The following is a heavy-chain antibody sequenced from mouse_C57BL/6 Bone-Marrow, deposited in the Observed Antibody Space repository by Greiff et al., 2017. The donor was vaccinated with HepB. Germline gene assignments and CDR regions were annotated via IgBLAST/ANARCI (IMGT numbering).Heavy chain of an antibody. CDR3: ARTQPRWFAY. V-gene: IGHV1-64*01. D-gene: IGHD6-1*01. CDR1: GYTFTSYW. CDR2: IHPNSGST. Sequence: QVQLKQPGAELVKPGASVKLSCKASGYTFTSYWMHWVKQRPGQGLEWIGMIHPNSGSTNYNEKFKSKATLTVDKSSSTAYMQLSSLTSEDSAVYYCARTQPRWFAYWGQGTLVTVSA. J-gene: IGHJ3*01.